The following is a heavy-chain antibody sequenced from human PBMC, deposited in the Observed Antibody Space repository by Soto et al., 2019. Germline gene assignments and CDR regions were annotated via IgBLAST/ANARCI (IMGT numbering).Heavy chain of an antibody. CDR1: GGSISSYY. J-gene: IGHJ3*02. V-gene: IGHV4-59*01. D-gene: IGHD4-17*01. Sequence: SETLSLTCSVSGGSISSYYWSWIRQPPGKGLEWIGYIYYSGSTNYNPSLKSRVTISVDTSKNQFSLKLSSVTAADTAVYYCARDPYYGGNSDAFDIWGQGTMATVSS. CDR3: ARDPYYGGNSDAFDI. CDR2: IYYSGST.